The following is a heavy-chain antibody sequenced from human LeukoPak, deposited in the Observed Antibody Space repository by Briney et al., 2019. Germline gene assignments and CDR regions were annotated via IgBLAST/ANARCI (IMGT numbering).Heavy chain of an antibody. Sequence: GGTLRLSCAASGFTFSSYGMSWVRQAPGKGLEWVSAISGSGGSTYYADSVKGRFTISRDNSKNTLYLQMDSLRAEDTAVYYCAKDPGNSSGWYRGGDAFDIWGQGTMVTVSS. CDR1: GFTFSSYG. D-gene: IGHD6-19*01. V-gene: IGHV3-23*01. CDR3: AKDPGNSSGWYRGGDAFDI. CDR2: ISGSGGST. J-gene: IGHJ3*02.